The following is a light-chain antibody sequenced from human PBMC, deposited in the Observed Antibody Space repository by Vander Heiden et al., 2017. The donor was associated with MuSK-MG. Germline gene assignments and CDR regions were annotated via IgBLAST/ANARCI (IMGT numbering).Light chain of an antibody. CDR2: GAS. J-gene: IGKJ2*01. CDR1: QSVSSN. Sequence: ELLITQSPATLSVSPGERATLSCRASQSVSSNLAWYPQKAGQAPRLVIYGASTRATGNTARFSGNGYGIEFTLTISRLQLEDFALYYCQRYNNWVLHTFSEGTKLEIK. V-gene: IGKV3-15*01. CDR3: QRYNNWVLHT.